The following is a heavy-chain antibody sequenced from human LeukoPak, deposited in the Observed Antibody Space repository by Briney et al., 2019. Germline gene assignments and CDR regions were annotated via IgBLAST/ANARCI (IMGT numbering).Heavy chain of an antibody. CDR1: GYTFTCYY. Sequence: ASVKVSCKASGYTFTCYYMHWMRQAPGQGLDWMGWINPNSGGTNYAQKFQGWVTMTRDTSISTAYMELSRLRSDDTAVYYCAREGYCSGGSCDGIFDYWGQGTLVTVSS. CDR3: AREGYCSGGSCDGIFDY. CDR2: INPNSGGT. D-gene: IGHD2-15*01. V-gene: IGHV1-2*04. J-gene: IGHJ4*02.